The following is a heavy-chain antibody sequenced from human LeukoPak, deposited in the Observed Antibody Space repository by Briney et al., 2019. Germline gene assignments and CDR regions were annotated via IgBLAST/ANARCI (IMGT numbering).Heavy chain of an antibody. D-gene: IGHD3-16*01. CDR3: AKRGVVILLILVGFHKQAYYFDS. Sequence: PGGSLRLSCAVAGITLSNYGMSWVRQAPGKGLEWVAGISDRGSRTNYADSVKGCSTISTDHPKHTLCLQMNSLRAEDTAVYFCAKRGVVILLILVGFHKQAYYFDSWGQGALVAVSS. CDR2: ISDRGSRT. CDR1: GITLSNYG. J-gene: IGHJ4*02. V-gene: IGHV3-23*01.